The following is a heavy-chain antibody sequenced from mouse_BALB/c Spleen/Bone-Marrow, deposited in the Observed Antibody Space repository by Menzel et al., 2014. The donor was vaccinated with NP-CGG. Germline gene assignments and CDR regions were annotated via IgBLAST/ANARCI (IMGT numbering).Heavy chain of an antibody. V-gene: IGHV1-62-2*01. D-gene: IGHD1-1*01. Sequence: QVQLQQSGAELVKPGAPVKLSCKASGYTFTDYIIHWIKQRSGQGLEWIGWFYPGSGNIKYNEKFKDKATLTADKSSSTVYMELSRLTSEDSAVYFCTRHFYGSSYFDYWGQGTTLTVSS. CDR3: TRHFYGSSYFDY. CDR1: GYTFTDYI. J-gene: IGHJ2*01. CDR2: FYPGSGNI.